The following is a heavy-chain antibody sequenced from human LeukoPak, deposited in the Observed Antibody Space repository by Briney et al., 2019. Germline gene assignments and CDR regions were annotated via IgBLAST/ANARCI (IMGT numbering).Heavy chain of an antibody. J-gene: IGHJ3*02. V-gene: IGHV1-69*04. Sequence: ASVKVSCKASGGTFSSYAISWVRQAPGQGLEWMGRIIPILGIANYAQKFQGRVTITADKSTSTAYMELSSLRSEDTAVYYCARDHTMTDAFDIWGQGIMVTVSS. D-gene: IGHD3-22*01. CDR1: GGTFSSYA. CDR2: IIPILGIA. CDR3: ARDHTMTDAFDI.